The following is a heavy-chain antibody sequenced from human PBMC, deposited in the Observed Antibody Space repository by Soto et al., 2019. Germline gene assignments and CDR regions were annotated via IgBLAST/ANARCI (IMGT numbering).Heavy chain of an antibody. CDR2: IIPFFGTA. CDR1: GGTFSTFG. Sequence: SMKVSCKASGGTFSTFGISWVRQAPGQGLEWMGGIIPFFGTARYSQKFEDRITITADESTNTVYMDLRSLTSEDTAIYYCAKSAPMDAGDKYYYDFWGQGALVTVSS. D-gene: IGHD4-17*01. J-gene: IGHJ4*02. CDR3: AKSAPMDAGDKYYYDF. V-gene: IGHV1-69*13.